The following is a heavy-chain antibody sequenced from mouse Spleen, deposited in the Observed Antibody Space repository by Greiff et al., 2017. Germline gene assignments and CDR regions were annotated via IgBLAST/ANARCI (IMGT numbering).Heavy chain of an antibody. V-gene: IGHV5-9-1*01. D-gene: IGHD1-1*01. CDR2: ISSGGSYT. CDR3: ARPYGSRENWYFDV. Sequence: EVKVVESGGGLVKPGGSLKLSCAASGFTFSSYAMSWVRQTPEKRLEWVATISSGGSYTYYPDSVKGRFTISRDNAKNTLYLQMSSLRSEDTAMYYCARPYGSRENWYFDVWGAGTTVTVSS. CDR1: GFTFSSYA. J-gene: IGHJ1*01.